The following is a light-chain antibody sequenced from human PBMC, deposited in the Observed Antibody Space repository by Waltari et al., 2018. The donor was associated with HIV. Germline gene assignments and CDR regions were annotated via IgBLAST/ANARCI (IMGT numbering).Light chain of an antibody. V-gene: IGKV1-5*03. CDR3: QQYNSYWT. Sequence: DIQMTQSPSPLSASVGVRVTLTCRASQSISSWLAWYQQKPGKAPKLLIYKASSLESGVPSRFSGSGSGTEFTLTISSLQPDDFATDYCQQYNSYWTFGQGTKVDIK. J-gene: IGKJ1*01. CDR2: KAS. CDR1: QSISSW.